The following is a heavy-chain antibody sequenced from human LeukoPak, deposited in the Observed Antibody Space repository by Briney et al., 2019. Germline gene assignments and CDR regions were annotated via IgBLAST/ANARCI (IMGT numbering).Heavy chain of an antibody. CDR1: GGSISSSSYY. CDR2: IYYSGST. Sequence: SETLSLTCTVSGGSISSSSYYWGWIRQPPGKGLEWIGSIYYSGSTYYNPSLKSRVTILVDTSKNQFSLKLSSVTAADTAVYYCARGLWFGELGSHNWFDPWGQGTLVTVSS. V-gene: IGHV4-39*07. D-gene: IGHD3-10*01. CDR3: ARGLWFGELGSHNWFDP. J-gene: IGHJ5*02.